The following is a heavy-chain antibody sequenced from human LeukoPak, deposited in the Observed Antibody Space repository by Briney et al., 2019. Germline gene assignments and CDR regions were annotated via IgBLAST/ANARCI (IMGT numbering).Heavy chain of an antibody. V-gene: IGHV3-21*01. Sequence: GSLRLTCVLSGFTFSSYSMNWVRQAPGMVLEWVSSISSSSSYIYYADSVKGRFTISRDNAKNSLYLQMNSLRAEDTAVYYCVGTVTTVVDNWGKGTTVTVSS. CDR1: GFTFSSYS. J-gene: IGHJ6*04. CDR2: ISSSSSYI. D-gene: IGHD4-11*01. CDR3: VGTVTTVVDN.